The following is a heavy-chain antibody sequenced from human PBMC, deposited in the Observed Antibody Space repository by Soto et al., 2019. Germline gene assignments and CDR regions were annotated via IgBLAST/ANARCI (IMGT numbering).Heavy chain of an antibody. J-gene: IGHJ4*02. D-gene: IGHD6-13*01. CDR2: IYYSGST. CDR3: ARVALQQLALDY. Sequence: QLQLQESGPGLVKPSETLSLTCTVSGGSISSSSYYWGWIRQPPGKGLEWIGSIYYSGSTYYNPSLKSRVTISVDTSKNQFSLKLSSVTAADTAVYYCARVALQQLALDYWGQGTLVTVSS. CDR1: GGSISSSSYY. V-gene: IGHV4-39*01.